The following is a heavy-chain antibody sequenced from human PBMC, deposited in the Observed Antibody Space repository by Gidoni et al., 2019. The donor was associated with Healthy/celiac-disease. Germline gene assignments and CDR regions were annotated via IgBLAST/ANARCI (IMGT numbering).Heavy chain of an antibody. D-gene: IGHD4-17*01. CDR1: GGSISSSTW. V-gene: IGHV4-4*02. J-gene: IGHJ4*02. Sequence: QVQLQESSQGLVKPSGTMSLPCAGSGGSISSSTWLSWVRQPPGKVVEWIVEIYHSGSTNDKHSLKRRVTISVDKSNDQFSLKLSSVTAADTAVYYCARSKSDVDYEGSFDYWGQGTLVTVSS. CDR2: IYHSGST. CDR3: ARSKSDVDYEGSFDY.